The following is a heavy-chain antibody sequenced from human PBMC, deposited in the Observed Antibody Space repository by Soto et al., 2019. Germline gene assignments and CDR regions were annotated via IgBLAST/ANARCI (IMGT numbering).Heavy chain of an antibody. V-gene: IGHV4-34*01. Sequence: SETLSLTCAVYGGSFSGYYWSWIRQPPGKGLEWIGEINHSGSTNYNPSLKSRVTISVDTSKNQFSLKLSSVTAADTAVYYCARGQSWAQERYGMDVWGQGTTVTVSS. D-gene: IGHD6-13*01. CDR1: GGSFSGYY. CDR2: INHSGST. J-gene: IGHJ6*02. CDR3: ARGQSWAQERYGMDV.